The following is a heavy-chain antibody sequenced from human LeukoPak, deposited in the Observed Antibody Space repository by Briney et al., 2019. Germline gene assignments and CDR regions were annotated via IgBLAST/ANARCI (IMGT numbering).Heavy chain of an antibody. CDR2: ISSSSTI. CDR3: AKAAVYSRNWTPFDD. J-gene: IGHJ4*02. CDR1: GFTFSTYD. Sequence: PGGSLRLSCVASGFTFSTYDMNWVRQAPGKGLEWVSYISSSSTIYYSDSVKGRFTISRDTSKNTLFLQMNSLRADDTAIYYCAKAAVYSRNWTPFDDWGQGTLVTVSS. V-gene: IGHV3-69-1*01. D-gene: IGHD6-13*01.